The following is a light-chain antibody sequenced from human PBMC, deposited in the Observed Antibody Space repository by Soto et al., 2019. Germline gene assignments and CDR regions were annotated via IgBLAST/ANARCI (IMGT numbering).Light chain of an antibody. Sequence: DIQMTQSPSSLSASVGDSVTVTCRASQPIGTSLHWYQQRAGKAPKVLISSASRLQSGVSSRFSGSGSGTHFTLTISSLRPEDSATYYCLQGYNTFWTFGQXXXXXI. CDR1: QPIGTS. CDR2: SAS. V-gene: IGKV1-39*01. CDR3: LQGYNTFWT. J-gene: IGKJ1*01.